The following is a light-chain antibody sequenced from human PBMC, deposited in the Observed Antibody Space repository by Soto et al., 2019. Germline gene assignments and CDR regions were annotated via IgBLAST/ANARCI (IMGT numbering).Light chain of an antibody. Sequence: EIVITQSPATLSVSPGERATLSCRASQSVSSNLAWYQQKPGQAPRLLIYGASTRATGIPARFSGSGSGTEFTLTISSLQSEDFAVYYCQQYNNWPFWTFGQGTKVEIK. V-gene: IGKV3-15*01. CDR1: QSVSSN. CDR3: QQYNNWPFWT. CDR2: GAS. J-gene: IGKJ1*01.